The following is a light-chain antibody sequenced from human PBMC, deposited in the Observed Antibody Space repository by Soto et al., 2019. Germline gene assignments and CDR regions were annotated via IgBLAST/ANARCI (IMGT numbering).Light chain of an antibody. CDR1: SSDVGSYNL. V-gene: IGLV2-23*01. Sequence: QSALTQPASVAGSPGQSITISCTGTSSDVGSYNLVSWYQQHPGKASRLMIYEGSKRPSGVSNRFSGSKSGNTASLTISGLQAEDVADYSCCAYAGSSTYVFGTGTKVTVL. J-gene: IGLJ1*01. CDR2: EGS. CDR3: CAYAGSSTYV.